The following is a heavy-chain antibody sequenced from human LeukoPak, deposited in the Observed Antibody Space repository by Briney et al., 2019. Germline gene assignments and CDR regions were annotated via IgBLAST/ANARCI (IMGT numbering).Heavy chain of an antibody. Sequence: SETLSLTCTVSGDSINNNNYYWGWIRQPPGEGLEWIGNIYYNGRTYYSPSLKSRGTISVDTSNNQFSLKLNSVTAADTAVYYCARIADRTIFGEIMHGFDVWGQGTPVTVSS. J-gene: IGHJ3*01. D-gene: IGHD3-3*01. V-gene: IGHV4-39*01. CDR1: GDSINNNNYY. CDR2: IYYNGRT. CDR3: ARIADRTIFGEIMHGFDV.